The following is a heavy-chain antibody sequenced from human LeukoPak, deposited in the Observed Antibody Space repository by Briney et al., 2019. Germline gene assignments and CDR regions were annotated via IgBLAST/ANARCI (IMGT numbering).Heavy chain of an antibody. CDR2: ISPNFGKA. CDR3: ARDVDY. CDR1: RGTFSSDA. J-gene: IGHJ4*02. Sequence: EASVKVSSTAPRGTFSSDAISWVRQAPGQGLEWMGGISPNFGKANYAQKFQGRVTITTDESTSTAYMELRSLRSDDTAVYYCARDVDYWGQGTLVTVSS. V-gene: IGHV1-69*05.